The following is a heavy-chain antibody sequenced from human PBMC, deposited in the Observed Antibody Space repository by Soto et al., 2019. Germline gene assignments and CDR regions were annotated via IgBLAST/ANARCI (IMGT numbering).Heavy chain of an antibody. CDR3: AKAKFDFWGGYWSPSLDF. D-gene: IGHD3-3*01. J-gene: IGHJ4*02. CDR1: RYTFTSYY. Sequence: GASVKVSCKASRYTFTSYYIHWVRQAPGQGLEWMGWINPNNGYTKYTQKFQGRVTVTRDTSITTAYLELTRLQSDDTAVYYCAKAKFDFWGGYWSPSLDFWGQGTLVTVSS. CDR2: INPNNGYT. V-gene: IGHV1-2*02.